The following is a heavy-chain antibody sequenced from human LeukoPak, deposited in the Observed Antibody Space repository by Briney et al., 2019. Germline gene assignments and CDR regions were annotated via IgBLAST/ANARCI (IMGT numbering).Heavy chain of an antibody. D-gene: IGHD3-3*01. J-gene: IGHJ4*02. CDR1: GFTFSDYS. CDR2: INPTSSSI. Sequence: GGSLRLSCAGSGFTFSDYSINWVRQAPGKGLGWVSSINPTSSSIYYADAVRGRFTISRDNAKNSLYLLMNSLRAEDTAVYYCARDRPTGASRLFVVQWGQGTLVTVSS. CDR3: ARDRPTGASRLFVVQ. V-gene: IGHV3-21*01.